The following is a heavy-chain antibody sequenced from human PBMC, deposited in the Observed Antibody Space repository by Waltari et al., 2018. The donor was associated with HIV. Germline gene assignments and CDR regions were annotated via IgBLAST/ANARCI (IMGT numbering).Heavy chain of an antibody. D-gene: IGHD6-13*01. V-gene: IGHV3-23*01. J-gene: IGHJ6*02. Sequence: EVQLLESGGGLVQPGGSLRLSWAASGFTFSNYAMSWIRQAPGKGLEWVSAISGSAYSTYYAESVKGRFTISRDNSKNKLYLQMNSLRAEDTAVYFCVKEHQYSHTWYSYYGMDVWGQGTTVTVSS. CDR1: GFTFSNYA. CDR3: VKEHQYSHTWYSYYGMDV. CDR2: ISGSAYST.